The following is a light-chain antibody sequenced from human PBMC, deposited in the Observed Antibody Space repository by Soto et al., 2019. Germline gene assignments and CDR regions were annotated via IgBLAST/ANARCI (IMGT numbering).Light chain of an antibody. V-gene: IGLV2-14*03. CDR1: SSDIGGHDD. CDR2: VVT. J-gene: IGLJ1*01. CDR3: CSYTSDLTPYV. Sequence: QSVLTQPASVSGSPGQSITISCTGTSSDIGGHDDVSWYQQHPGKVPKLLIYVVTDRPSGVSNRFSGSKSGNVASLTISGLQAEDEADYYCCSYTSDLTPYVFGTGTKVTVL.